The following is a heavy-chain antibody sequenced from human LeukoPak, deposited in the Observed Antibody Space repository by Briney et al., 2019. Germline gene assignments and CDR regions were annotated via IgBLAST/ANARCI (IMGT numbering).Heavy chain of an antibody. J-gene: IGHJ4*02. D-gene: IGHD5-18*01. Sequence: PGGSLRLSCAASGFTFSSYWMSWVRQAPGKGLEWVANIKQDGSEKYYVDSVKGRLTISRDNAKNSLYLQMNSLRAEDTAVYYCARGTWIQLWLPFDYWGQGTLVTVSS. CDR1: GFTFSSYW. V-gene: IGHV3-7*01. CDR2: IKQDGSEK. CDR3: ARGTWIQLWLPFDY.